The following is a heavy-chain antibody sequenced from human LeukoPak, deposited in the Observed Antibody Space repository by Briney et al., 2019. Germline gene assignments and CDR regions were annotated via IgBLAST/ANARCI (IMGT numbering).Heavy chain of an antibody. CDR1: GGSFSSHA. V-gene: IGHV1-69*13. CDR2: IIPIFGTA. CDR3: ASGDGYLDY. J-gene: IGHJ4*02. Sequence: ASVKVSCKASGGSFSSHAISWVRQAPGQGLEWMGGIIPIFGTANYAQKFQGRVTITADESTSTAYMELSSLRSEDTAVYYCASGDGYLDYWGQGTLVTVSS. D-gene: IGHD7-27*01.